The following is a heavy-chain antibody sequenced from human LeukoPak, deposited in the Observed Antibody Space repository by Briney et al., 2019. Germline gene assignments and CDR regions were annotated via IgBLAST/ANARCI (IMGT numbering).Heavy chain of an antibody. Sequence: SETLSLTCTVSGGSISNYYWTWIRQPPGKGLEWIGYIYYSGSTNYNPSLKSRVTISVDTSKNQFSLKLSSVTAADTAMYYCARASDRLQPPDYGGQGTLVTVSS. D-gene: IGHD4-11*01. V-gene: IGHV4-59*01. CDR3: ARASDRLQPPDY. J-gene: IGHJ4*02. CDR1: GGSISNYY. CDR2: IYYSGST.